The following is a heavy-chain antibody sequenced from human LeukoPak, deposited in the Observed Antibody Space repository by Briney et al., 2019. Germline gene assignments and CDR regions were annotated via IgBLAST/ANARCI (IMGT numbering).Heavy chain of an antibody. CDR1: GFTFSSYA. CDR3: AREGGSGWDGGHYYYYGMDV. D-gene: IGHD6-19*01. V-gene: IGHV3-30-3*01. CDR2: ISYDGSNK. J-gene: IGHJ6*02. Sequence: PGGSLRLSCAASGFTFSSYAMHWVRQAPGKGLEWVAVISYDGSNKYYADSVKGRFTISRDNSKNTLYLQMNSLRAEDTAVYYCAREGGSGWDGGHYYYYGMDVWGQGTTVTVSS.